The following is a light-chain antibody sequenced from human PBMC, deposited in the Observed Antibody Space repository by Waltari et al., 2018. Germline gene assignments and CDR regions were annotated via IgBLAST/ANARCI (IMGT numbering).Light chain of an antibody. CDR2: AAS. CDR3: QQSYSTPYT. J-gene: IGKJ2*01. Sequence: DIQMTQSPSSLSASVGDRVTITCRASQSISNYLNWYQQKPGKAPKLVIYAASTLQSGVPSRFSGSGASTDFTLTISSLQPEDFATYYCQQSYSTPYTFGQGTKLEIK. V-gene: IGKV1-39*01. CDR1: QSISNY.